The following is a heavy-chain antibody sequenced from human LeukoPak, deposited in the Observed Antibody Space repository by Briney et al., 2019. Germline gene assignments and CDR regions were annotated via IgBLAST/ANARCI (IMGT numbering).Heavy chain of an antibody. CDR3: ARVGYGGNSGVDY. Sequence: SVKVSCKASGGTFSSYAISWVRQAPGQGLEWMGGIIPIFGTANSAQKFQGRVTMTRDTSTSTVYMELSSLRSEDTAVYYCARVGYGGNSGVDYWGQGTLVTVSS. CDR2: IIPIFGTA. D-gene: IGHD4-23*01. J-gene: IGHJ4*02. V-gene: IGHV1-69*05. CDR1: GGTFSSYA.